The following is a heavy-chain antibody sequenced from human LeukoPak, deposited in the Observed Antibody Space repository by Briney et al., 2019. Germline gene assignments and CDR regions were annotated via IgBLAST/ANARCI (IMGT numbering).Heavy chain of an antibody. CDR1: GFTFSSYA. D-gene: IGHD6-13*01. CDR3: ARNIAAAADPMDY. V-gene: IGHV3-23*01. J-gene: IGHJ4*02. Sequence: GGSLRLSWAASGFTFSSYAMSWVRQAPGKGLEWVSAIGGSGGSTYYADSVKGRFTISRDNSKNTLYLQMNSLRAEDTAVYYCARNIAAAADPMDYWGQGTLVTVSS. CDR2: IGGSGGST.